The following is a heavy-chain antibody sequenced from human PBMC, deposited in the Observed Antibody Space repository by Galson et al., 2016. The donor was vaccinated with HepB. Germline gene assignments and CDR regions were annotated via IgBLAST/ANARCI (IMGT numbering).Heavy chain of an antibody. Sequence: SVKVSCKASGYTFTGYYIHWVRQAPGQGLEWMGQINPNSGGTDYALKFQGRVTLTRDTSINTVSMQLSRLTSDDTAVYFCARAHDFWSGKHLLDVWGQGTTVIVSS. CDR1: GYTFTGYY. D-gene: IGHD3-3*01. V-gene: IGHV1-2*06. CDR2: INPNSGGT. J-gene: IGHJ6*02. CDR3: ARAHDFWSGKHLLDV.